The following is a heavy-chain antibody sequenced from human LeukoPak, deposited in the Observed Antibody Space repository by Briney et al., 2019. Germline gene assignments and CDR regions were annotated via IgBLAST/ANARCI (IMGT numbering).Heavy chain of an antibody. Sequence: GASVKVSCKASGYTFTSYYMHWVRQAPGQGLEWMGIINPSGGSTSYAQKFQGRVTMTRDTSTSTVYMELSSLRSEDTAVYYCARANRAVAGPNWFDPWGQGTLVTVS. V-gene: IGHV1-46*01. J-gene: IGHJ5*02. CDR1: GYTFTSYY. CDR3: ARANRAVAGPNWFDP. D-gene: IGHD6-19*01. CDR2: INPSGGST.